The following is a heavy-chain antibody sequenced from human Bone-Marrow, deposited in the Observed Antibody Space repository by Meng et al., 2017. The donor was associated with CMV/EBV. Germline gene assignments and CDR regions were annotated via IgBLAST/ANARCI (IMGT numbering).Heavy chain of an antibody. CDR1: GFTFDDYA. V-gene: IGHV3-9*01. D-gene: IGHD3-3*01. CDR3: AKEAWRGTFDI. Sequence: SLKISCVASGFTFDDYAMHWVRQAPGKGLEWVSGINWNSGNLGYADSVEGRFTISRDNAKNSLYLQMNSLRTEDTALYYCAKEAWRGTFDIWGQGTIVTVSS. J-gene: IGHJ3*02. CDR2: INWNSGNL.